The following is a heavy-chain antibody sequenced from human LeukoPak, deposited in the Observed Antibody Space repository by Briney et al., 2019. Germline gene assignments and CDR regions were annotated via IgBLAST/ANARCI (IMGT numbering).Heavy chain of an antibody. J-gene: IGHJ5*02. CDR3: AKEVVATGRWFDP. CDR2: ISTGGGST. D-gene: IGHD2-15*01. V-gene: IGHV3-23*01. CDR1: GFTFSFYA. Sequence: PGGSLRLSCAASGFTFSFYAMSWVRQAPGKGLEWVSGISTGGGSTYYADSVKGRFTISRDNSKNTLYLQMNSLGAEDTAVYYCAKEVVATGRWFDPWGQGTLVTVSS.